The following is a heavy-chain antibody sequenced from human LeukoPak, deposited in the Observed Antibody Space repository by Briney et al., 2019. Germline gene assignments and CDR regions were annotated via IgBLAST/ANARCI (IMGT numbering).Heavy chain of an antibody. J-gene: IGHJ5*02. Sequence: GGSLRLSCVASGFTFSNYAMNWVRQAPGKGLEWVSGVSGGGSSTYYADSVKGRFTISRDNSKNMLYLQMNSLRAEDTAVYYCTRLSSGWYRFDPWGQGTLVTVSS. CDR3: TRLSSGWYRFDP. CDR1: GFTFSNYA. CDR2: VSGGGSST. D-gene: IGHD6-19*01. V-gene: IGHV3-23*01.